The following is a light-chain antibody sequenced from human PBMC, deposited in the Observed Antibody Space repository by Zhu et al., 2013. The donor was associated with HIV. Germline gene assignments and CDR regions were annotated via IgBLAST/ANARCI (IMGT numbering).Light chain of an antibody. CDR3: ASWDDTVNGVL. CDR1: RSNIGRNT. Sequence: QSVVTQPPSASGTPGQRVTISCSGSRSNIGRNTVTWYRQLPGAAPKLLIYHNNQWPSGVPDRFSGSKSGTTASLAIRGLQSDDEADYYCASWDDTVNGVLFGGGTKLTVL. J-gene: IGLJ3*02. CDR2: HNN. V-gene: IGLV1-44*01.